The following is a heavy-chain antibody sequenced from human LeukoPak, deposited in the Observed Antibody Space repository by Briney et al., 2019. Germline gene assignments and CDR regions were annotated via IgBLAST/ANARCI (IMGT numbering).Heavy chain of an antibody. CDR3: ARDSGWLRYHD. D-gene: IGHD5-12*01. CDR1: GFTFSSHG. Sequence: QPGGSLTLSCAASGFTFSSHGMNWVRQAPGKGLEWVSGIGGSSIGHRTHYADSVKGRFTISRDNSKNTLYLQMDSLRAEDTALYYGARDSGWLRYHDWGQGALVTVSS. V-gene: IGHV3-23*01. CDR2: IGGSSIGHRT. J-gene: IGHJ4*02.